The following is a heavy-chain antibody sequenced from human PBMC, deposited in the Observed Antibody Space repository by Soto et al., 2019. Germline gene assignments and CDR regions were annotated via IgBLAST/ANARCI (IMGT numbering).Heavy chain of an antibody. CDR2: ISAYNGNT. Sequence: ASVKVSCKXSGYTFTSYGISWVRQAPGQGLEWMGWISAYNGNTNYAQKLQGRVTMTTDTSTSTAYMELRSLRSDDTAVYYCERSSYYHDSSGYPDWFDPWGQGTLVTVS. J-gene: IGHJ5*02. V-gene: IGHV1-18*01. CDR3: ERSSYYHDSSGYPDWFDP. CDR1: GYTFTSYG. D-gene: IGHD3-22*01.